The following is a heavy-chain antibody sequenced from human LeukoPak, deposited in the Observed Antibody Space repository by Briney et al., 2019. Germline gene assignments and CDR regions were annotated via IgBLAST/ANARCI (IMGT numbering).Heavy chain of an antibody. J-gene: IGHJ4*02. CDR3: AXWFTSGRGFFDY. D-gene: IGHD6-19*01. CDR1: GFTFSHYS. V-gene: IGHV3-48*02. CDR2: ISSSSTII. Sequence: PGGSLRLSCAASGFTFSHYSMNWVRQAPGKGLEWVSYISSSSTIIYYADSVKGRFTISRDNAKNSLYLQMNSLRDEDTAVYHCAXWFTSGRGFFDYWGQGILVTVSS.